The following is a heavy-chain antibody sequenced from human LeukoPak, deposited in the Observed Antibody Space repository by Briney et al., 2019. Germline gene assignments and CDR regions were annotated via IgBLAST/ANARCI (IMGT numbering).Heavy chain of an antibody. Sequence: PSETLSLTCTVSGGSISSSSYFSGWIRQPPGKGLEWIGSVYYSGSAYYNPSLKSRVTISVDTSKNQFSLKLSSVTAADTAVYYCARILCSGKSCYSGYWGQGTLVTVSS. J-gene: IGHJ4*02. D-gene: IGHD2-15*01. CDR2: VYYSGSA. V-gene: IGHV4-39*01. CDR1: GGSISSSSYF. CDR3: ARILCSGKSCYSGY.